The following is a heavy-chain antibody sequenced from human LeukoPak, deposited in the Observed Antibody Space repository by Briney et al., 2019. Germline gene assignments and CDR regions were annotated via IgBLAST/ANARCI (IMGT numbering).Heavy chain of an antibody. V-gene: IGHV3-23*01. CDR1: RFTFSSYA. Sequence: PGGSLRLSCAAPRFTFSSYAMSRVRQAPGRGLEWVATIGGTGDRTYYADSVKGRFTISRDNSMDTLFLQMNSLKGEDTAVYYCAKDPVVYHGGSGWHYFDYWGQGTLVTVSS. CDR2: IGGTGDRT. CDR3: AKDPVVYHGGSGWHYFDY. D-gene: IGHD6-19*01. J-gene: IGHJ4*02.